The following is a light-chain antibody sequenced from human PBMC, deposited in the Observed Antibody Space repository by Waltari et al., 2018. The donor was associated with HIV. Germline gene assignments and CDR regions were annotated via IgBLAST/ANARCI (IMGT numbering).Light chain of an antibody. CDR1: LSISSW. Sequence: DIQMTQSTSTMSASVGDRVTITCRASLSISSWLAWYQQKPGKAPKLLIYKASSLDSGVPSRFSGSGSGTEFTLTISSLQPDDFATYYCQQYSTYPAFGQGTKVEIK. CDR3: QQYSTYPA. V-gene: IGKV1-5*03. CDR2: KAS. J-gene: IGKJ1*01.